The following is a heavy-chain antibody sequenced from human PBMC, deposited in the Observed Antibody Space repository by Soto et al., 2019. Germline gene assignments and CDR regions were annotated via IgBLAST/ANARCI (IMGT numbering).Heavy chain of an antibody. Sequence: QVQLQESGPGLVKPSQNLSLTYTDSGGSVSSGGYYWSWIRQHPGKGLEWIGYIYYSGSTYYNPSLKSRVTISVDTSKNQFSLKLSSVTAADTAVYYCATSLGVSSLDYWGQGTLVTVSS. D-gene: IGHD3-16*01. CDR2: IYYSGST. J-gene: IGHJ4*02. V-gene: IGHV4-31*03. CDR3: ATSLGVSSLDY. CDR1: GGSVSSGGYY.